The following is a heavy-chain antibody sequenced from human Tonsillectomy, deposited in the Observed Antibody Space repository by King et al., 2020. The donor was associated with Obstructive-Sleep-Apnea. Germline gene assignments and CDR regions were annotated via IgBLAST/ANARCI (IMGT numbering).Heavy chain of an antibody. CDR2: IDGGSGNT. CDR1: GYSVTSYV. D-gene: IGHD2-15*01. CDR3: ARETCSGGSCYRFYGLDV. J-gene: IGHJ6*02. Sequence: QLVQSGAEVKQPGASVNVSCKASGYSVTSYVIHWVRQAPGQRLERLGWIDGGSGNTTSSQRIQGRVTLATDTSANTAYLELTSLGSEDTAVYYCARETCSGGSCYRFYGLDVWGQGTTVTVSS. V-gene: IGHV1-3*01.